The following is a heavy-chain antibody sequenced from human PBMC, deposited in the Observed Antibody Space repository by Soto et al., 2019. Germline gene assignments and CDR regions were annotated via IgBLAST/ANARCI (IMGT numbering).Heavy chain of an antibody. CDR3: AREVGYGMDV. CDR1: GFTFSSYA. CDR2: ISYDGSNK. D-gene: IGHD2-15*01. Sequence: GGSLRLSCAASGFTFSSYAMHWVRQAPGKGLEWVAVISYDGSNKYYADSVKGRFTISRDNSKNTLYLQMNSLRAEDTAVYYCAREVGYGMDVWGQGTTVTVSS. J-gene: IGHJ6*02. V-gene: IGHV3-30-3*01.